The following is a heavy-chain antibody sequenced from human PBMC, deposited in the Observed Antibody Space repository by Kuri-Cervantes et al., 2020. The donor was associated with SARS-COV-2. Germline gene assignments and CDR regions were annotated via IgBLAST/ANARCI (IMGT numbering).Heavy chain of an antibody. CDR1: GYTFTSYY. CDR3: ARSWGNWRYMDV. J-gene: IGHJ6*03. D-gene: IGHD1-1*01. CDR2: VNPSGGST. Sequence: ASVKVSCKASGYTFTSYYMHWVRQAPGQGLEWMGIVNPSGGSTSYARKFQGRVTMTRDTSTSTVYMELSSLRSEDTAVYYCARSWGNWRYMDVWGKGTTVTVSS. V-gene: IGHV1-46*01.